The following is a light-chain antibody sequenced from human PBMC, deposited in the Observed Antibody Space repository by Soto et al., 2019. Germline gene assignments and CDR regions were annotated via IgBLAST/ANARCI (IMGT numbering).Light chain of an antibody. CDR2: DVS. Sequence: QSALTQPASVSGSLGQSITISCTGTSSDVGRYKYVSWYQHHPGKAPKLMIYDVSDRPSGVSNRFSGSKSGNTASLTISGLQPEDEADYYCNSHSTRSPRWVFGGGTKLTVL. CDR3: NSHSTRSPRWV. V-gene: IGLV2-14*03. CDR1: SSDVGRYKY. J-gene: IGLJ3*02.